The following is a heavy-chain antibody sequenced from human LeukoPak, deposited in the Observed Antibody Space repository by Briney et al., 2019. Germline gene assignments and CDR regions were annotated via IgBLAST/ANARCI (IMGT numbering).Heavy chain of an antibody. V-gene: IGHV3-11*06. Sequence: GGSLRLSCAASGFTFSDYYMSWIRQAPGKGLEWVSYISSSTGYTYYADSVKGRFTISRDNAKNSLYLQMSSLRAEDTAVYYCARDLGSSTTMIVIWSEGGFDYWGQGTLVTVSS. J-gene: IGHJ4*02. D-gene: IGHD3-22*01. CDR3: ARDLGSSTTMIVIWSEGGFDY. CDR1: GFTFSDYY. CDR2: ISSSTGYT.